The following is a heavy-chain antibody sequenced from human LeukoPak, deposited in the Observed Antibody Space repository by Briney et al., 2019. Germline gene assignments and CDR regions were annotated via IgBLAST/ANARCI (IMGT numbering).Heavy chain of an antibody. CDR3: ARGSGNHVLDY. CDR2: IIPILGIA. J-gene: IGHJ4*02. CDR1: GGTFSSYA. D-gene: IGHD2-15*01. V-gene: IGHV1-69*04. Sequence: SVKVSCKASGGTFSSYAISWVRQAPGQGLEWMGRIIPILGIANYAQKFQGRVTITADKSTSTAYMELSSLRSEDTAVYYCARGSGNHVLDYWGQGTLVTVSS.